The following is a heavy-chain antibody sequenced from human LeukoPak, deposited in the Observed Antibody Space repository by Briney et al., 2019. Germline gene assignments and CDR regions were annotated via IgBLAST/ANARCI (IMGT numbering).Heavy chain of an antibody. D-gene: IGHD5-18*01. V-gene: IGHV4-59*08. CDR1: GGSISRYY. CDR3: VRPGLGSGRYGAFDI. J-gene: IGHJ3*02. CDR2: IYYSGST. Sequence: SETLSLTCTVSGGSISRYYWSWIRQPPGKGLEWIGYIYYSGSTNYNPSLESRVTMSVGTSKNQFSPKLRSVTAADTAVYYCVRPGLGSGRYGAFDIWGQGTMVPVSS.